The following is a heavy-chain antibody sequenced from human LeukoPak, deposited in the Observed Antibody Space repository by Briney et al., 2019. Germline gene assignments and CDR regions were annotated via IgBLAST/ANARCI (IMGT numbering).Heavy chain of an antibody. J-gene: IGHJ3*02. CDR3: AMVRGGCDAFDI. Sequence: ASVKVSCKASGGTFSSYAISWVRQAPGQGLEWMGRIIPILGIANYAQKFQGRVTITADKSTSTAYMELSSLRSEDTAVHYCAMVRGGCDAFDIWGQGTMVTVSS. V-gene: IGHV1-69*04. CDR2: IIPILGIA. D-gene: IGHD3-10*01. CDR1: GGTFSSYA.